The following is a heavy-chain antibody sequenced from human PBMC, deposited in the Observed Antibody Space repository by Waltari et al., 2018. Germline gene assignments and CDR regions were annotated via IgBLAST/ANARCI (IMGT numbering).Heavy chain of an antibody. CDR3: ARMQVNFWRGFHHYYHYYMDV. J-gene: IGHJ6*03. CDR2: IFSNDAK. V-gene: IGHV2-26*01. Sequence: QVTLKESGPVMVRPTDTRTRTCTVSGFSLSNAEMGVSWIRHPPGKALEWLAHIFSNDAKSYSTSLQSRLTISKDTSRSQVVLSLTNVDPVDTATYYCARMQVNFWRGFHHYYHYYMDVWGKGSTVAISS. CDR1: GFSLSNAEMG. D-gene: IGHD3-3*01.